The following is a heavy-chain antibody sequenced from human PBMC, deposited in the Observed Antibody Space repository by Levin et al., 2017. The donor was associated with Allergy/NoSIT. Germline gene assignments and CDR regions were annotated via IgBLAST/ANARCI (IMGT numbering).Heavy chain of an antibody. CDR2: IYSSGYT. D-gene: IGHD5-18*01. CDR1: GGSISSYY. CDR3: AKARYSTLFDH. J-gene: IGHJ4*02. V-gene: IGHV4-59*01. Sequence: SQTLSLTCSVSGGSISSYYWSWIRQSPEKGLEWIGYIYSSGYTNYNPSLKSRVTLSVDTSKNQFSLKLTSVTAADTAVYFCAKARYSTLFDHWGQGMLVTVSS.